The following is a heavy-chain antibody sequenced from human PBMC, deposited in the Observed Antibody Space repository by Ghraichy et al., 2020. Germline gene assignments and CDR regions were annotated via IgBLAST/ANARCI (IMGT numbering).Heavy chain of an antibody. Sequence: ASVKVSCKASGYTFTSYGISWVRQAPGQGLEWMGWISAYNGNTNYAQKLQGRVTMTTDTSTSTAYMELRSLRSDDTAVYYCARDWDSLGYCSGGSCYSEGYYYYGMDVWGQGTTVTVSS. CDR3: ARDWDSLGYCSGGSCYSEGYYYYGMDV. J-gene: IGHJ6*02. CDR2: ISAYNGNT. CDR1: GYTFTSYG. D-gene: IGHD2-15*01. V-gene: IGHV1-18*01.